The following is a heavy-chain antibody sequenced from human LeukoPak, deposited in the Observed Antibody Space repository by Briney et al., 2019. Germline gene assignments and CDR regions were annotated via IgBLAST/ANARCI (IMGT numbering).Heavy chain of an antibody. V-gene: IGHV1-46*01. Sequence: ASVKVSCKASGYTFTSYYMHWVRQAPGQGLEWMAIMNPSGGSTKYAQKFQGRVTMTRDTSTSTLYMELSSLRSEDTAVYYCARDNRIVGQQLAPYYFDYWGQGTLVTVSS. D-gene: IGHD6-13*01. CDR1: GYTFTSYY. J-gene: IGHJ4*02. CDR2: MNPSGGST. CDR3: ARDNRIVGQQLAPYYFDY.